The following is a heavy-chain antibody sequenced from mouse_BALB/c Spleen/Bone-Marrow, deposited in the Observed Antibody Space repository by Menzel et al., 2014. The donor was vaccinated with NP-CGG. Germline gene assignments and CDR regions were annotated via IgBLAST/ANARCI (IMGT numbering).Heavy chain of an antibody. D-gene: IGHD2-3*01. CDR2: IYPYSGNT. J-gene: IGHJ3*01. V-gene: IGHV1S29*02. CDR3: ARFDDDYWGFAH. CDR1: GYTFTDYN. Sequence: EVQLQQSGPELVKPGASVKISCRASGYTFTDYNMHWVKRSHGESLEWIGYIYPYSGNTAYNQRFKNKATLTVDNSSSTAHMELRSLTSGDSAVYYCARFDDDYWGFAHWGQGTLVTVSA.